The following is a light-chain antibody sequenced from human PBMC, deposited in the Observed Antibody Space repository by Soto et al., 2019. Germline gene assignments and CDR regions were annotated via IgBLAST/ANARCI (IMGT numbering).Light chain of an antibody. V-gene: IGKV4-1*01. CDR3: QQYYSTVT. CDR1: QSVLYSSNSKNY. CDR2: WAS. J-gene: IGKJ4*01. Sequence: DIVMTQSPDSLAVSLGERATINCKSSQSVLYSSNSKNYLAWYQQKPGQPPKLLIYWASTPESGVPDRFSGSGSGTDFTLTISSLQAEDVAVYYCQQYYSTVTFGGGTKVEIK.